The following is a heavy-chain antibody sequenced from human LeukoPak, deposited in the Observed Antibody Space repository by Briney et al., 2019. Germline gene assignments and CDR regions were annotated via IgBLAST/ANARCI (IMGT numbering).Heavy chain of an antibody. V-gene: IGHV3-30-3*01. CDR1: GFTFSSYA. CDR2: ISYDGSNK. CDR3: ARDRLRGMSYYFDY. Sequence: GGSLRLSCAASGFTFSSYAMHWVRQAPGKGLEWVAVISYDGSNKYYADSVKDRFTISRDNSKNTLYLQMNSLRAEDTAVYYCARDRLRGMSYYFDYWGQGTLVTVSS. J-gene: IGHJ4*02. D-gene: IGHD3-10*01.